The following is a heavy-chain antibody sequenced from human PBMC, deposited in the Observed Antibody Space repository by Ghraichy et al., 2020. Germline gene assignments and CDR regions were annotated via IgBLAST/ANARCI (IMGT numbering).Heavy chain of an antibody. CDR2: IYYSGST. V-gene: IGHV4-39*01. CDR1: GGSISSSSYY. D-gene: IGHD7-27*01. J-gene: IGHJ4*02. CDR3: ARHGETGEYYFDY. Sequence: SETLSLTCTVSGGSISSSSYYWGWIRQPPGKGLEWIGSIYYSGSTYYNPSLKSRVTISVDTSKNQFSLKLSSVTAADTAVYYCARHGETGEYYFDYWGQGTLVTVSS.